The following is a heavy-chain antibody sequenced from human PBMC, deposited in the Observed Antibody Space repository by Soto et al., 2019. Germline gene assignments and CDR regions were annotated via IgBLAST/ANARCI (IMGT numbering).Heavy chain of an antibody. CDR1: GFTFSSYA. Sequence: TGGSLRLSCAASGFTFSSYAMSWVRQAPGKGLEWVSAISGSGGSTYYADSVKGRFTISRDNSKNTLYLQMNSLRAEDTAVYYCAKSIAAAGTPGYYYYYGMAVRGQGTTVTVSS. J-gene: IGHJ6*02. D-gene: IGHD6-13*01. CDR3: AKSIAAAGTPGYYYYYGMAV. V-gene: IGHV3-23*01. CDR2: ISGSGGST.